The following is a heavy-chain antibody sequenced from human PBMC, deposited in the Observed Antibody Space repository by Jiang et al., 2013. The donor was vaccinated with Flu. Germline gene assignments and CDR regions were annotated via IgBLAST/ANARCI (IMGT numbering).Heavy chain of an antibody. Sequence: GRSLRLSCAASGFTFSSYGMHWVRQAPGKGLEWVAVISYDGSNKYYADSVKGRFTISRDNSKNTLYLQMNSLRAEDTAVYYCARNRGGYSIDYWGQGTLVTVSS. V-gene: IGHV3-33*05. CDR1: GFTFSSYG. CDR2: ISYDGSNK. CDR3: ARNRGGYSIDY. D-gene: IGHD6-25*01. J-gene: IGHJ4*02.